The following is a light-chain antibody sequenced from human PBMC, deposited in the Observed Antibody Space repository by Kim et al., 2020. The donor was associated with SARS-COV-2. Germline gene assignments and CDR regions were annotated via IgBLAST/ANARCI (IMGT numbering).Light chain of an antibody. CDR1: SSNIGAVYD. Sequence: QSVLTQSPSVSGAPGQRVTISCTGSSSNIGAVYDVHWYQPPSGTAPKLLIFGKTNRPLGLPDRFSGSNSGNSASLAIAGLQAKAEADYYCQAYDSSLNALIFGAGTKVTVL. V-gene: IGLV1-40*01. CDR2: GKT. J-gene: IGLJ1*01. CDR3: QAYDSSLNALI.